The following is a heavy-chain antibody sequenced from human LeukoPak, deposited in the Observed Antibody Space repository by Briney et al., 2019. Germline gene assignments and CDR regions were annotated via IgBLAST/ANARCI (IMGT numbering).Heavy chain of an antibody. Sequence: PSETLSLTCTVSGGSISSGSYYWSWIRQPAGKGLEWIGRIYTSGSTNYDPSLKSRVTISVDTSKNQFSLKLSSVTAADTAVYYCARDSSSWSTYFEFWGQGTVVTVAS. CDR3: ARDSSSWSTYFEF. CDR2: IYTSGST. J-gene: IGHJ4*02. CDR1: GGSISSGSYY. V-gene: IGHV4-61*02. D-gene: IGHD6-13*01.